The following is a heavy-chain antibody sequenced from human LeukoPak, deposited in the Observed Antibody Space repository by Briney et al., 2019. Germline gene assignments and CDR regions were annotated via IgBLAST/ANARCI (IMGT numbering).Heavy chain of an antibody. Sequence: GASVKVSCKASGYTFTGYYMHWVRQAPGQGLEWMGRINPNSGGTNYAQKFQGRVTMTRDTSISTAYMELRSLRSDDTAVYYCARDGYGYYFDYWGQGTLVTVSS. CDR2: INPNSGGT. CDR1: GYTFTGYY. J-gene: IGHJ4*02. CDR3: ARDGYGYYFDY. D-gene: IGHD5-18*01. V-gene: IGHV1-2*06.